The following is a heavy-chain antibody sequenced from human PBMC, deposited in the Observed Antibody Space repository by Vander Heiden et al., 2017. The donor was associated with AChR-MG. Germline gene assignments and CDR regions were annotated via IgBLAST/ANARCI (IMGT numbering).Heavy chain of an antibody. CDR3: ARSSGYSYGITDY. CDR2: IWHNGSTQ. D-gene: IGHD5-18*01. Sequence: QVQLVESGVGVVKPGRSLRVSCAAPGFTFRSYGMNWVRQAPGKGLEWVAVIWHNGSTQYYADSVKGRFTISRDNSKNTLYLQMNTLRAEDTAVYYCARSSGYSYGITDYWGQGTLVTVSS. CDR1: GFTFRSYG. J-gene: IGHJ4*02. V-gene: IGHV3-33*01.